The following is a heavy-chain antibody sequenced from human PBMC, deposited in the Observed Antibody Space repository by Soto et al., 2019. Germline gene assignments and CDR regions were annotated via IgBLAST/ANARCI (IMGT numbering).Heavy chain of an antibody. CDR1: GFTFSDSA. J-gene: IGHJ6*03. CDR3: TRQVDCSSGSCYSGYYYYMDV. V-gene: IGHV3-73*01. D-gene: IGHD2-15*01. Sequence: EVQLVESGGGLVQPGGSLKLSCAASGFTFSDSAMHWVRQASGKGLEWVGRIRSKPNTDATAYAASVKGRFTISRDDSKNTAYLQMNSLKTEDTAVYYCTRQVDCSSGSCYSGYYYYMDVWGKGTTVTVSS. CDR2: IRSKPNTDAT.